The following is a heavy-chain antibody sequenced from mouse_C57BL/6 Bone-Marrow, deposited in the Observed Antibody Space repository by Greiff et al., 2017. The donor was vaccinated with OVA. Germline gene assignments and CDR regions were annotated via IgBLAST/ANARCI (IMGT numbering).Heavy chain of an antibody. CDR3: ARNPLLLRYWYFDV. D-gene: IGHD1-1*01. V-gene: IGHV1-42*01. J-gene: IGHJ1*03. Sequence: VQLQQPGPELVKPGASVKISCKASGYSFTGYYMNWVKQSPEKSLEWIGEINPSTGGTTYNQKFKAKATLTVDKSSSTAYMQLKSLTSEDSAVYYCARNPLLLRYWYFDVWGTGTTVTVSS. CDR1: GYSFTGYY. CDR2: INPSTGGT.